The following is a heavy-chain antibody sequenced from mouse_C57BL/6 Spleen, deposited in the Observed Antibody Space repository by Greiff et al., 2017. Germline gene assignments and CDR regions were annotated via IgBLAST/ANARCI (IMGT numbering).Heavy chain of an antibody. V-gene: IGHV1-59*01. D-gene: IGHD2-4*01. Sequence: QVQLQQPGAELVRPGTSVKLSCKASGYTFTSYWMHWVKQRPGQGLEWIGVIDPSDSYTNYNQQFKGKATLTVDTSSSTAYMQLSSLTSEDSAVYYCARFGDYDGTWFAYWGQGTLVTVSA. CDR3: ARFGDYDGTWFAY. CDR2: IDPSDSYT. J-gene: IGHJ3*01. CDR1: GYTFTSYW.